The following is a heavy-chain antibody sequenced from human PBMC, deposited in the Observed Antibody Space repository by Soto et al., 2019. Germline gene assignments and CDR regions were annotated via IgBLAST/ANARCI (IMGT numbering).Heavy chain of an antibody. V-gene: IGHV3-23*01. Sequence: PGGSLRLACAASGFTFSSYAMSGVRQAPGKGLEWVSAISGSGGSTYYADSVKGRFTISRDNSKNTLYLQMNSLRAEDTAVYYCAKDSPLQLWPPGGWFDPWGQGTLVTVSS. D-gene: IGHD5-18*01. CDR1: GFTFSSYA. J-gene: IGHJ5*02. CDR3: AKDSPLQLWPPGGWFDP. CDR2: ISGSGGST.